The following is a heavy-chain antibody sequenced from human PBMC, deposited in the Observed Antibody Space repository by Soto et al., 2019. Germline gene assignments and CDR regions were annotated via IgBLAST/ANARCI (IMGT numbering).Heavy chain of an antibody. J-gene: IGHJ4*02. CDR3: AKDPYGDLYGSYYFDY. V-gene: IGHV3-23*01. CDR1: GFTFSSYA. Sequence: GGSLRLSCAASGFTFSSYAMSWVRQAPGKGLEWVSAISGSGGSTYYADSVKGRFTISRDNSKNTLYLQMNSLRAEDTAVYYCAKDPYGDLYGSYYFDYWGQGTLVTVSS. CDR2: ISGSGGST. D-gene: IGHD4-17*01.